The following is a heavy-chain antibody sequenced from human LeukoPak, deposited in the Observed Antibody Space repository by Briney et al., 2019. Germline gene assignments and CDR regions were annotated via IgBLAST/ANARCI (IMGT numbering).Heavy chain of an antibody. CDR2: IWYDGSNK. J-gene: IGHJ4*02. D-gene: IGHD5-18*01. CDR3: ARERGYSFGAHCDY. Sequence: GGSLRLSCAASGFTFSSYGMHWVRQVPGKGLEWVAVIWYDGSNKYYADSVKGRFTISRDNSKNTVYLQMNSLRAEDTAVYYCARERGYSFGAHCDYWGQGTLVTVSS. V-gene: IGHV3-33*01. CDR1: GFTFSSYG.